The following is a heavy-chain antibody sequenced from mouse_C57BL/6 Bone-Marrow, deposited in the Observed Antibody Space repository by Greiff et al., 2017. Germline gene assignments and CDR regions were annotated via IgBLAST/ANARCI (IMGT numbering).Heavy chain of an antibody. J-gene: IGHJ2*01. CDR1: GFTFSDYG. D-gene: IGHD2-2*01. CDR3: ARGIYYGYDVDY. Sequence: EVKLVESGGGLVKPGGSLKLSCAASGFTFSDYGMHWVRQAPEKGLEWVAYISSGSSTIYYADTVKGRFTISRDNAKNTLFLQMTSLRSEDTAMYYCARGIYYGYDVDYWGQGTTLTVSS. CDR2: ISSGSSTI. V-gene: IGHV5-17*01.